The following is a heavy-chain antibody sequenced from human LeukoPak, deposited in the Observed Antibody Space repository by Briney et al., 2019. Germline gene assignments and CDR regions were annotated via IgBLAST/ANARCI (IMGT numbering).Heavy chain of an antibody. J-gene: IGHJ6*03. CDR3: TRLSAVAAATGTGYYYYMDV. CDR1: GFTFSGSA. V-gene: IGHV3-73*01. CDR2: IRSKAISYAT. Sequence: GGSLRLSCAASGFTFSGSAMHWVRQASGKGLEWVGRIRSKAISYATAYAASAKGRFTISRDDSKNTAYLQMNSLKTEDTAVYYCTRLSAVAAATGTGYYYYMDVWGKGTTVTVSS. D-gene: IGHD1-1*01.